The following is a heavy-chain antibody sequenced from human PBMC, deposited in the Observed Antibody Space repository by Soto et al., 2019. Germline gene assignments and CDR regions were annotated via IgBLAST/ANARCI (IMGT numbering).Heavy chain of an antibody. CDR2: IKSKTDGGTT. V-gene: IGHV3-15*07. D-gene: IGHD6-19*01. J-gene: IGHJ4*02. CDR1: GFTFSNAW. Sequence: PGGSLRLSCAASGFTFSNAWMNWVRQAPGKGLEWVGRIKSKTDGGTTDYAAPVKGRFTISRDDSKNTLYLQMNSLKTEDTAVYYCTTSRESSGWYRVVDYWGQGTLVTVS. CDR3: TTSRESSGWYRVVDY.